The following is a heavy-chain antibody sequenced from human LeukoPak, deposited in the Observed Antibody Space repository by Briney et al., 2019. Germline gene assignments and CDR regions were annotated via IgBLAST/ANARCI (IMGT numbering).Heavy chain of an antibody. Sequence: GGSLRLSCAASGFTFSGNWMTWVRQAPGKGLEWVANIRQDGSAKYYVDSVKGRFTISRDNAKNSLYLQMNSLRAEDTAVYYCARSPRAAAGTKSFWFDPWGQGTLVTVSS. CDR1: GFTFSGNW. CDR2: IRQDGSAK. D-gene: IGHD6-13*01. CDR3: ARSPRAAAGTKSFWFDP. V-gene: IGHV3-7*03. J-gene: IGHJ5*02.